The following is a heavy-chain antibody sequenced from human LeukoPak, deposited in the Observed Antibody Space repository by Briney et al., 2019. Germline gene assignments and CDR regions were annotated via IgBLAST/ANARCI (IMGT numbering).Heavy chain of an antibody. Sequence: GGSLRLSCAASGFTFSSYEMNWVRQAPGKGLEWVSSISSSSSYIYYADSVKGRFTISRDNAKNSLYLQMNSLRAEDTAVYYCARDADIQYYYYMDVWGKGTTVTVSS. CDR1: GFTFSSYE. CDR2: ISSSSSYI. J-gene: IGHJ6*03. V-gene: IGHV3-21*01. D-gene: IGHD2-15*01. CDR3: ARDADIQYYYYMDV.